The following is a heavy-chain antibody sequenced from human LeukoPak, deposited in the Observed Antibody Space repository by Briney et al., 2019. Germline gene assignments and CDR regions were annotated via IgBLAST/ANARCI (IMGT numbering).Heavy chain of an antibody. J-gene: IGHJ4*02. CDR3: ARDRRVRIAAAGTDYFDY. D-gene: IGHD6-13*01. V-gene: IGHV3-66*01. CDR1: GFTVSSNC. Sequence: GGSLRLSCAASGFTVSSNCMSWVRQAPGKGLEWVSVIYSGGSTYYADSVKGRFTISRDNSKNTLYLQMNSLRAEDTAVYYRARDRRVRIAAAGTDYFDYWGQGTLVTVSS. CDR2: IYSGGST.